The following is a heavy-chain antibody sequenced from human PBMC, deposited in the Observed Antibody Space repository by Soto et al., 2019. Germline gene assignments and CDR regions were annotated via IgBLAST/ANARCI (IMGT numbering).Heavy chain of an antibody. Sequence: VSLRLSCAASGFTFSSYAMHWVRQAPGKGLEYVSAISSNGGSTYYANSVKGRFTISRDNSKNTLYLQMGSLRAEDMAVYYCARSLMITFGGVIVIGAFDIWGQGTMVTVSS. V-gene: IGHV3-64*01. CDR1: GFTFSSYA. D-gene: IGHD3-16*02. CDR3: ARSLMITFGGVIVIGAFDI. CDR2: ISSNGGST. J-gene: IGHJ3*02.